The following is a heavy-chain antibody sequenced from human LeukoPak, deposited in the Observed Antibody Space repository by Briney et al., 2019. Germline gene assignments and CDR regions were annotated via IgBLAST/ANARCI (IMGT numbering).Heavy chain of an antibody. CDR3: ARDHYGDLDY. CDR2: ISYDGSNK. V-gene: IGHV3-30-3*01. J-gene: IGHJ4*02. D-gene: IGHD4-17*01. Sequence: PGGSLRLSCAASGFTFSSYAMHWVRQAPGKGLEWVAVISYDGSNKYYADSVKGRFTISRDNSKNTLYLQMNSLRAEDTAVYYCARDHYGDLDYWGQGTLVTVSS. CDR1: GFTFSSYA.